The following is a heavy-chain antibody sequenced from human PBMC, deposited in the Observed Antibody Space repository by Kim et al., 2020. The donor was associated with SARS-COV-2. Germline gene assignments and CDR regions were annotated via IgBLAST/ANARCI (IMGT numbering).Heavy chain of an antibody. Sequence: GGSLRLSCAASEFTFSSYAMSWVRQAPGKGLEWVSAISASSDGSTYYADSVKGRFTISRDNSQNTLFLQMNSLRAEDTAVYYCARFRSGWRIDYWGQGTLVTVSS. D-gene: IGHD6-19*01. CDR2: ISASSDGST. J-gene: IGHJ4*02. CDR3: ARFRSGWRIDY. CDR1: EFTFSSYA. V-gene: IGHV3-23*01.